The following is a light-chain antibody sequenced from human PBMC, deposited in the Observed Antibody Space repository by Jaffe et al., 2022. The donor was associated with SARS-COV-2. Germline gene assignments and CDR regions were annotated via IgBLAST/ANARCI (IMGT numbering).Light chain of an antibody. J-gene: IGKJ4*01. Sequence: DIQLTQSPSFLSASVGDRVTITCRASQGISSNLAWYQQKPGKAPNLLISAASTLQSGVPSRFSGSGSGTEFTLTISSLQPEDFATYYCQQLNSHPLTFGGGTKVEIK. CDR1: QGISSN. CDR3: QQLNSHPLT. V-gene: IGKV1-9*01. CDR2: AAS.